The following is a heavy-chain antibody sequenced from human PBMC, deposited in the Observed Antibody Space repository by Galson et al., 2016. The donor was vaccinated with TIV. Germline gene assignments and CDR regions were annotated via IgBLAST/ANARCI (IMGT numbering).Heavy chain of an antibody. D-gene: IGHD3-10*01. CDR2: SRSNTYGGTT. Sequence: SLRLSCAASGFTFSNARMNWVRQAPGKGLEWVGRSRSNTYGGTTEYAAPVKGRFIVSRDDSRNTLFLDMNSLKTDDTALYFCATEYYLASGTDPLVGYKGMDVWGQGTTVTVSS. J-gene: IGHJ6*02. CDR3: ATEYYLASGTDPLVGYKGMDV. V-gene: IGHV3-15*01. CDR1: GFTFSNAR.